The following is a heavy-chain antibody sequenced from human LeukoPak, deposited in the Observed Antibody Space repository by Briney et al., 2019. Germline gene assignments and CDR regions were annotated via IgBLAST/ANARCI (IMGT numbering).Heavy chain of an antibody. J-gene: IGHJ6*02. Sequence: SVKVSCKASGGTFSSYAISGVRQAAGQGLEWMGGMIPIFGRANDEQKLEGRVTIAAEEYTSTANMEVSSQRDENREGCECARRNDYSNYPPSDKNYYYGMYVWGQGTTVTVPS. CDR2: MIPIFGRA. V-gene: IGHV1-69*13. D-gene: IGHD4-11*01. CDR3: ARRNDYSNYPPSDKNYYYGMYV. CDR1: GGTFSSYA.